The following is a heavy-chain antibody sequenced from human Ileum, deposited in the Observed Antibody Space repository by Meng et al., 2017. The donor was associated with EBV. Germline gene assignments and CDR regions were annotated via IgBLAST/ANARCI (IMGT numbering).Heavy chain of an antibody. CDR1: GYSISSDIW. D-gene: IGHD1-7*01. CDR3: GRDQGRELINH. V-gene: IGHV4-4*02. Sequence: QCWGVVLLDPSGTLSTTCTVAGYSISSDIWWSWVRQPPGKGLEWIGEVYHRGDTNYNPSLKSRVDISVDKSKNQFYLSLFSVTAADTAVYYCGRDQGRELINHWGQGTLVTVSS. J-gene: IGHJ4*02. CDR2: VYHRGDT.